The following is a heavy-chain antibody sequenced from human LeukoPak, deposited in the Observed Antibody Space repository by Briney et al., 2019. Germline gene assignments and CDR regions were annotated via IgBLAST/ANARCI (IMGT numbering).Heavy chain of an antibody. D-gene: IGHD4-11*01. V-gene: IGHV4-30-2*01. CDR2: IYHSGST. Sequence: SETLSLTCAVSGGSISSGGYSWSWIRQPPGKGLEWIGYIYHSGSTNYNPSLKSRVTISVDTSKNQFSLKLSSVTAADTAVYYCARGLTVTTRYYYYYYMDVWGKGTTITVSS. CDR3: ARGLTVTTRYYYYYYMDV. J-gene: IGHJ6*03. CDR1: GGSISSGGYS.